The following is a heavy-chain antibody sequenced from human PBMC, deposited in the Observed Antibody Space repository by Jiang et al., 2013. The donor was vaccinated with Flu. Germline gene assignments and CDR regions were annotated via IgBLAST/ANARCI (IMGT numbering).Heavy chain of an antibody. D-gene: IGHD5-12*01. CDR1: GGSLRSSSYF. J-gene: IGHJ4*02. CDR3: ARAQKYSGFELPYFDS. Sequence: GPGLVKPSETLSLTCTVSGGSLRSSSYFWGWLRQPPGKGLEWIGSIYDSGSSWYNPSLKSRVTIAVDTLKSQLSLKVKSMIAADAAVYYCARAQKYSGFELPYFDSWGQGALVTVSS. V-gene: IGHV4-39*07. CDR2: IYDSGSS.